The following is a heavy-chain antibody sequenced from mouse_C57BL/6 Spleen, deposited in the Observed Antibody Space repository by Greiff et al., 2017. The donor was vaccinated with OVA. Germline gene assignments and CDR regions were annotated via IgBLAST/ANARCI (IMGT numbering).Heavy chain of an antibody. CDR2: IHPNSGST. D-gene: IGHD2-2*01. CDR1: GYTFTSYW. CDR3: ANSMVTTRNFDY. Sequence: QVQLKQPGAELVKPGASVKLSCKASGYTFTSYWMHWVKQRPGQGLEWIGMIHPNSGSTNYNEKFKSKATLTVDKSSSTAYMQLSSLTSEDSAVYYCANSMVTTRNFDYWGQGTTLTVSS. V-gene: IGHV1-64*01. J-gene: IGHJ2*01.